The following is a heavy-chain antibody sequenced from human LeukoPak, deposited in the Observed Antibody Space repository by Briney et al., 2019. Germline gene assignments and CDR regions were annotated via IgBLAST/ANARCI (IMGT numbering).Heavy chain of an antibody. V-gene: IGHV1-24*01. J-gene: IGHJ4*02. CDR1: GYTLSELS. Sequence: ASVKVSCKVSGYTLSELSMHWVRQVPGKGLEWMGGFDPEDGETVYAQKFQGRLTMTEDTSTDTAYMELSSLRSDDTAVYYCATDPVGYCTANGCYSVDYWGQGTLVTVSS. CDR2: FDPEDGET. CDR3: ATDPVGYCTANGCYSVDY. D-gene: IGHD2-15*01.